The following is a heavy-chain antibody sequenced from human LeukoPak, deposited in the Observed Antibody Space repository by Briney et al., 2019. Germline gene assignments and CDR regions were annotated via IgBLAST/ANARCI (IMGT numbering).Heavy chain of an antibody. CDR2: INPNSGGT. D-gene: IGHD2-2*01. V-gene: IGHV1-2*02. CDR1: GYTFTGYY. Sequence: ASVKVSCKASGYTFTGYYMHWVRQAPGQGLEWMGWINPNSGGTNYAQKFQGRVTMTRDTSISTAYMELSRLRSDDTAVYYCARGTPEYCSSTSCGGNFDYWGQGTLVTVSS. CDR3: ARGTPEYCSSTSCGGNFDY. J-gene: IGHJ4*02.